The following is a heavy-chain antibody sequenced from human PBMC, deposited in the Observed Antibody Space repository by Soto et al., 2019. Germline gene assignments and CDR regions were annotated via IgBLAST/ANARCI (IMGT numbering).Heavy chain of an antibody. Sequence: LRLSCAASGFTFSSYSMNWVRQAPGKGLEWVSSISSSSSYIYYADSVKGRFTISRGNAKNSLYLQMNSLRAEDTAVYYCARDYYYDSSGYYLAGTTYYYYGMDVWGQGTTVTVSS. D-gene: IGHD3-22*01. CDR3: ARDYYYDSSGYYLAGTTYYYYGMDV. J-gene: IGHJ6*02. CDR2: ISSSSSYI. CDR1: GFTFSSYS. V-gene: IGHV3-21*01.